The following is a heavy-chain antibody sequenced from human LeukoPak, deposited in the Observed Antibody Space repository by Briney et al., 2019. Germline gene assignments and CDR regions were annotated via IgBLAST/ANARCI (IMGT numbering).Heavy chain of an antibody. CDR3: ARTRAQRLWFGEPDY. D-gene: IGHD3-10*01. J-gene: IGHJ4*02. CDR2: IYYSGST. Sequence: SETLSLTCTVSGGSISSSSYYWGWIRQPPGKGLEWIGSIYYSGSTYYNPSLKSRVTISVDTSKNQSSLKLSSVTAADTAVYYCARTRAQRLWFGEPDYWGQGTLVTVSS. V-gene: IGHV4-39*07. CDR1: GGSISSSSYY.